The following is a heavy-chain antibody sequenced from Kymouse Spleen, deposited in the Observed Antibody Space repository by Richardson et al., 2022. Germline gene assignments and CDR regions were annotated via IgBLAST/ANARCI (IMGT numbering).Heavy chain of an antibody. CDR1: GGSISSSSYY. V-gene: IGHV4-39*01. CDR3: ARHVGVGATYYYYYYGMDV. CDR2: IYYSGST. J-gene: IGHJ6*02. Sequence: QLQLQESGPGLVKPSETLSLTCTVSGGSISSSSYYWGWIRQPPGKGLEWIGSIYYSGSTYYNPSLKSRVTISVDTSKNQFSLKLSSVTAADTAVYYCARHVGVGATYYYYYYGMDVWGQGTTVTVSS. D-gene: IGHD1-26*01.